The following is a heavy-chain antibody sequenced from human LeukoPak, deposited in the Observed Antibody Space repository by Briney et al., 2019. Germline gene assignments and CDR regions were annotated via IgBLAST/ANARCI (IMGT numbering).Heavy chain of an antibody. D-gene: IGHD1-1*01. V-gene: IGHV3-53*01. CDR2: IYSGGST. Sequence: SGGSLRLSCAASGFTVSTTYMNWVRQAPGKGLEWVSVIYSGGSTYYADSVKGRFTISRDNSKNTLYLQMNSLRAEDTAVYYCARVPSWKGYMDVWGKGTTVTVSS. CDR1: GFTVSTTY. J-gene: IGHJ6*03. CDR3: ARVPSWKGYMDV.